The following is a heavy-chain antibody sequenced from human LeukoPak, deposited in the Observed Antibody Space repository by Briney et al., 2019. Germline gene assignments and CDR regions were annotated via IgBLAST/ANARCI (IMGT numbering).Heavy chain of an antibody. D-gene: IGHD6-19*01. Sequence: PSETLSLTCTVSGGSISSYYWNWIRQPPGKGLEWIGYIYYSGSTNYNPSLKSRVTVSVDTSKNQFSLKLSSVTAADTAVYYCARGGWYPESFQHWGQGALVTVSS. CDR3: ARGGWYPESFQH. CDR2: IYYSGST. J-gene: IGHJ1*01. CDR1: GGSISSYY. V-gene: IGHV4-59*01.